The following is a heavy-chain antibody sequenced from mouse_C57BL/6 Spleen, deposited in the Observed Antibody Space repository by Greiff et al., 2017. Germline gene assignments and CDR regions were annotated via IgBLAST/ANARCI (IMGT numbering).Heavy chain of an antibody. V-gene: IGHV1-22*01. CDR1: GYTFTDYN. CDR2: INPNNGGT. D-gene: IGHD1-1*01. CDR3: LTSIDY. J-gene: IGHJ2*01. Sequence: EVKLQESGPELVKPGASVKMSCKASGYTFTDYNMHWVKQSPGKSLEWIGYINPNNGGTSYNQKFKGKATLTVNKTSSTAYMELRSLTAEDSAVYYCLTSIDYWGQGTTLTVSS.